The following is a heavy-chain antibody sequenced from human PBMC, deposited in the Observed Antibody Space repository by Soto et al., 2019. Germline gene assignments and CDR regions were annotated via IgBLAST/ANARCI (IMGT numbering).Heavy chain of an antibody. CDR1: GYSFTSYW. CDR2: IYPGDSDT. J-gene: IGHJ6*02. D-gene: IGHD2-15*01. CDR3: ARHDSPSVIYYYYGMDV. Sequence: PGESLKISCKGSGYSFTSYWIGWVRQMPGKGLEWMGIIYPGDSDTRYSPSFQGQVTISADKSISTAYLQWSSLKASDTATYYCARHDSPSVIYYYYGMDVSGQGTTVTVSS. V-gene: IGHV5-51*01.